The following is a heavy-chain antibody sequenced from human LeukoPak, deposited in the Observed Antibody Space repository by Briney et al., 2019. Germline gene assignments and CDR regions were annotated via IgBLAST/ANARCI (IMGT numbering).Heavy chain of an antibody. Sequence: PSETLSLTCTVSGGSISSYYWSWIRQPPGKGLEWIGYIYTSGSTNYNPSLKSRVTISVDTSKNQFSLKLSSVTAADTAVYYCARGGSGYCSSTSCFNWFDPWGQGTLVTVSS. J-gene: IGHJ5*02. CDR3: ARGGSGYCSSTSCFNWFDP. CDR1: GGSISSYY. CDR2: IYTSGST. V-gene: IGHV4-4*09. D-gene: IGHD2-2*01.